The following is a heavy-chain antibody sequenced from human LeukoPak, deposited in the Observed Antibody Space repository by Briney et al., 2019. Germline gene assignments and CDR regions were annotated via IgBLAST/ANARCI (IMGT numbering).Heavy chain of an antibody. CDR3: ARGVYYYDSSGYYILGY. CDR2: INWNGGCT. Sequence: GGSLRLSCAASGFTFSSYAMSWVRQAPGKGLEWVSGINWNGGCTGYADSVKGRFTISRDNAKNSLYLQMNSLRAEDTALYYCARGVYYYDSSGYYILGYWGQGTLVTVSS. J-gene: IGHJ4*02. CDR1: GFTFSSYA. D-gene: IGHD3-22*01. V-gene: IGHV3-20*04.